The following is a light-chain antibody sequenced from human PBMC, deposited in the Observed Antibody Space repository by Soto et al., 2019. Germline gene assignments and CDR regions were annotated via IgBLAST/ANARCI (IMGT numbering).Light chain of an antibody. CDR3: QQRGKWPRT. CDR2: DAY. Sequence: EVVLTQSPDTLSLSPGETATLSCRASQSVDRYLAWYQQKVGQAPRLLIYDAYTPATGVGARFTGSGSATDCSLTITRLEPEDFAGYYCQQRGKWPRTFGPGTKVEMK. J-gene: IGKJ2*02. CDR1: QSVDRY. V-gene: IGKV3-11*01.